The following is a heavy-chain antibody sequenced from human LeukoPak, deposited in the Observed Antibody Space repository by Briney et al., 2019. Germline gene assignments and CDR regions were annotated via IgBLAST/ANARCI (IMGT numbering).Heavy chain of an antibody. V-gene: IGHV1-2*02. Sequence: ASVKVSCKASGYTFTGYYMHWVRQAPGQGLEWMGWINPNSGATNYAQKFQGRVTMTRDTSISTAYMELSRLRSDDTAVYYCARGGSYYDFWSGYSRNQNWFDPWGQGTLVTVSS. CDR3: ARGGSYYDFWSGYSRNQNWFDP. CDR2: INPNSGAT. D-gene: IGHD3-3*01. CDR1: GYTFTGYY. J-gene: IGHJ5*02.